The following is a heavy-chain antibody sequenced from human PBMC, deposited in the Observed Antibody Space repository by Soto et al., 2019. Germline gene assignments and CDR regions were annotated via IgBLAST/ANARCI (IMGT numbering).Heavy chain of an antibody. CDR3: SRSPEVGVRGAY. CDR2: ITVGSSHI. CDR1: GFPFSAYN. Sequence: EVQLVESGGGLVKPGGSLRLSCTGSGFPFSAYNINWVRQAPGKGLEWVSSITVGSSHIYQQNSMKGRCTISRDDAKNSVYLQIDSLRDEDTALYYCSRSPEVGVRGAYWGQGTLVTVSS. D-gene: IGHD3-16*01. J-gene: IGHJ4*02. V-gene: IGHV3-21*01.